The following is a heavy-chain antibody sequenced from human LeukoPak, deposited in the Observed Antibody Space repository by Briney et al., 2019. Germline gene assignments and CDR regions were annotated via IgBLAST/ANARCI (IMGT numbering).Heavy chain of an antibody. CDR1: SFTFSNAW. CDR2: ISGSGGST. Sequence: PGGSLRLSCAASSFTFSNAWMNWVRQAPGKGLEWVSAISGSGGSTYYADSVKGRFTISRDNSKNTLYLQMNSLRAEDTAVYYCAKEGDTSVGNYFDYWGQGTLVTVSS. CDR3: AKEGDTSVGNYFDY. J-gene: IGHJ4*02. D-gene: IGHD3-22*01. V-gene: IGHV3-23*01.